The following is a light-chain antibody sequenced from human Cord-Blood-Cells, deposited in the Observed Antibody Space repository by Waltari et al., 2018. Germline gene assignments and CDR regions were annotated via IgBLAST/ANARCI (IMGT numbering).Light chain of an antibody. J-gene: IGLJ3*02. Sequence: QSVLTPPPSVSGAPGQRVTIPCTGSSTHIGAGYDVHWYQQLPGTAPKLLIYGNSNRPSGVPDRFSGSKSGTSASLAITGLQAEDEADYYCQSYDSSLSGPWVFGGGTKLTVL. CDR3: QSYDSSLSGPWV. CDR2: GNS. CDR1: STHIGAGYD. V-gene: IGLV1-40*01.